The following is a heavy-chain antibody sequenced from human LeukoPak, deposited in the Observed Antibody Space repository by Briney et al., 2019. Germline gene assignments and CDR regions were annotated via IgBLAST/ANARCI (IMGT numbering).Heavy chain of an antibody. CDR3: ARDRDWYSCDS. Sequence: GGSLRLSCTASGFTFSTYWMDWVRQAPGKGLEWVANIKQDGSEKYYVDSVKGRFTISRDNAKNSLYLQMNSLRAEDTAVYYCARDRDWYSCDSWGQGTLVTVSS. CDR2: IKQDGSEK. V-gene: IGHV3-7*03. D-gene: IGHD6-19*01. CDR1: GFTFSTYW. J-gene: IGHJ5*01.